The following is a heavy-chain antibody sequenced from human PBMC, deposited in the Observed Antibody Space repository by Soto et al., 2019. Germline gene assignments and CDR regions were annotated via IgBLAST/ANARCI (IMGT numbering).Heavy chain of an antibody. CDR2: IYYSGST. V-gene: IGHV4-39*01. J-gene: IGHJ4*02. Sequence: SETLSLTCTVSGGSISRGSYYWGWIRQPPGKGLEWIGSIYYSGSTYYNPSLKSRVTVSVDTSKNHFSLKLTSVTAADTAVYFCVSHRNYIVVSGSFFDYWSQGTLVTVSS. D-gene: IGHD6-19*01. CDR1: GGSISRGSYY. CDR3: VSHRNYIVVSGSFFDY.